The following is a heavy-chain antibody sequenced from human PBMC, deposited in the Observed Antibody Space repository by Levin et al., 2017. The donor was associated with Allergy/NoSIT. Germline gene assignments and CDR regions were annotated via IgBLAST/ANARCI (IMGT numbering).Heavy chain of an antibody. CDR3: ARDAATLVFGVAPRGGMDV. CDR1: GFIFSRYW. CDR2: IKEDGSEK. Sequence: SCAASGFIFSRYWMSWVRQAPGKGLEWVATIKEDGSEKHYVDSVKGRFTISRDKAKNSLFLQMNSLRAEDTAVYYCARDAATLVFGVAPRGGMDVWGQGTTVTVS. D-gene: IGHD3-3*01. J-gene: IGHJ6*02. V-gene: IGHV3-7*01.